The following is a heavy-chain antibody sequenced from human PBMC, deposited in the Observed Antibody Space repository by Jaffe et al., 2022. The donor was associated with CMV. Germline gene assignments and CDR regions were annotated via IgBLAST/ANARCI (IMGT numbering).Heavy chain of an antibody. D-gene: IGHD2-2*01. J-gene: IGHJ6*02. V-gene: IGHV1-2*02. CDR1: GYTFTGYY. CDR3: AREEAPYCSSTSCHETSYYYYGMDV. Sequence: QVQLVQSGAEVKKPGASVKVSCKASGYTFTGYYMHWVRQAPGQGLEWMGWINPNSGGTNYAQKFQGRVTMTRDTSISTAYMELSRLRSDDTAVYYCAREEAPYCSSTSCHETSYYYYGMDVWGQGTTVTVSS. CDR2: INPNSGGT.